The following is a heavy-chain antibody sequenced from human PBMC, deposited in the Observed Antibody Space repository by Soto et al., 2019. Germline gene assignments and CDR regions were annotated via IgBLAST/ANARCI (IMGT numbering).Heavy chain of an antibody. D-gene: IGHD2-15*01. Sequence: QVQLVESGGGVVQPGRSLRLSCAASGFTFSSYGMHWVRQAPGKGLEWVAVIWYDGSNEYYADSVKGRFTISRDNSKNTLYLQMNSLRAEDTAVYYCARDGVVKGLADNWFDPWGQGTLVTVSS. J-gene: IGHJ5*02. CDR3: ARDGVVKGLADNWFDP. V-gene: IGHV3-33*01. CDR1: GFTFSSYG. CDR2: IWYDGSNE.